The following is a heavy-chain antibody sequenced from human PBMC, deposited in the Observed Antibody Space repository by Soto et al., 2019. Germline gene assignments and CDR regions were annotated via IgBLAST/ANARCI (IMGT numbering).Heavy chain of an antibody. D-gene: IGHD5-12*01. CDR1: GFTFSSYA. CDR3: AKEPLRGYSGYDFDY. J-gene: IGHJ4*02. CDR2: ISGSGGST. V-gene: IGHV3-23*01. Sequence: EVQLLESGGDLVQPGGSLRLSCAVSGFTFSSYAMSWVRQAPGNGLEWVSGISGSGGSTYYADSVKGRFTISRDNSKNTLSLQMNSLRAEDTAVYYCAKEPLRGYSGYDFDYWGQGTLVTVSS.